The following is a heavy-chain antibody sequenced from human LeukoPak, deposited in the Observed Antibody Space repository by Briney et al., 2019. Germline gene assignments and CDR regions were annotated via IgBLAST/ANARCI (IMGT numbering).Heavy chain of an antibody. D-gene: IGHD2-2*01. J-gene: IGHJ6*02. V-gene: IGHV3-23*01. CDR3: AKRQLNGRSYYYYGMDV. CDR1: GFTFSSYA. Sequence: RPGGSLRLSCAASGFTFSSYAMSWVRQAPGKGLEWVSAISGSGGSTYYADSVKGRFTISRDNSKNTLYLQMNSLRAEDTAVYYCAKRQLNGRSYYYYGMDVWGQGTTVTVSS. CDR2: ISGSGGST.